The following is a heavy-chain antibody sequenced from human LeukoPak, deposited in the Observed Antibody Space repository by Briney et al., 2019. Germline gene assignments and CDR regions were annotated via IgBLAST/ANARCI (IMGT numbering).Heavy chain of an antibody. Sequence: ASVKVSCKASGYTFTGYYMHWVRQAPGQGLEWMGWINPNSGGTNYAQKFQGRVTMTRDTSISTAYMELSRLRSDDTAVYYCARVNRSYGWVSFDYWGQGTLVTVSS. V-gene: IGHV1-2*02. J-gene: IGHJ4*02. CDR2: INPNSGGT. D-gene: IGHD5-18*01. CDR1: GYTFTGYY. CDR3: ARVNRSYGWVSFDY.